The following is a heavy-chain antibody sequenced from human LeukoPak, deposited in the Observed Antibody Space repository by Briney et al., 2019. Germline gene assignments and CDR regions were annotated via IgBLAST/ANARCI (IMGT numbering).Heavy chain of an antibody. Sequence: PSETLSLTCGVSGGSIISGRWWSWVRPPPGKGLEWLGEIYDGWSPYYKPSPTYNPSLQRPFILSVDRSYNQIYLWLNSVTAADTAVYYCARHQTGANTFDSWGQGTLVTVSS. V-gene: IGHV4/OR15-8*01. D-gene: IGHD1-26*01. CDR3: ARHQTGANTFDS. J-gene: IGHJ4*02. CDR2: IYDGWSPYYKPSP. CDR1: GGSIISGRW.